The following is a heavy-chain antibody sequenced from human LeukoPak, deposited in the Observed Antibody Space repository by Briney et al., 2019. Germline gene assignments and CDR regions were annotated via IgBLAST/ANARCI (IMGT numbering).Heavy chain of an antibody. J-gene: IGHJ4*02. V-gene: IGHV4-59*01. CDR3: ASSPYSLLFDY. CDR2: IYYSGST. Sequence: KPSETLSLTCTVSDGSISSYYWSWIRQPPGKGLEWIGYIYYSGSTNYNPSLKSRVTISVDTSKNQFSLKLSSVTAADTAVYYCASSPYSLLFDYWGQGTLVTVSS. CDR1: DGSISSYY. D-gene: IGHD5-18*01.